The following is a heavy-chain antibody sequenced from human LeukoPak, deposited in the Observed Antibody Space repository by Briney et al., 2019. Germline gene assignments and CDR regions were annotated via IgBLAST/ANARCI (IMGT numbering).Heavy chain of an antibody. D-gene: IGHD3-16*02. CDR1: GGSFSGYY. Sequence: KPSETPSLTCAVYGGSFSGYYWRWIRQPPGKGLEWIGEINHSGSTNYNPSLKSRVTISVDTSKNQFSLKLSSVTAADTAVYYCARMYYDYVWGSYRSLDYWGQGTLVTVSS. CDR2: INHSGST. V-gene: IGHV4-34*01. J-gene: IGHJ4*02. CDR3: ARMYYDYVWGSYRSLDY.